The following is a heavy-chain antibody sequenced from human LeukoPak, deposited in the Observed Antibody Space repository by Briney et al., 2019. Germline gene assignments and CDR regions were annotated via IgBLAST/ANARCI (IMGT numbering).Heavy chain of an antibody. D-gene: IGHD6-19*01. V-gene: IGHV3-30*18. Sequence: GGSLRLSYAASGFTFSSYGMHWVRQAPGKGLEWVAVISYDGSNKYYADSVKGRFTISRDNSKNTLYLQMNSLRAEDTAVYYCAKDRNGWLRDVDYWGQGTLVTVSS. J-gene: IGHJ4*02. CDR1: GFTFSSYG. CDR3: AKDRNGWLRDVDY. CDR2: ISYDGSNK.